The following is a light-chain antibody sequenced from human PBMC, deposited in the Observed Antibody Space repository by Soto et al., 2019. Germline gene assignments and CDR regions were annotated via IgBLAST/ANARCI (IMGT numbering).Light chain of an antibody. CDR1: SSNIGAGFD. CDR3: QSYDRGLRWV. V-gene: IGLV1-40*01. CDR2: ANT. J-gene: IGLJ2*01. Sequence: QSVLTQPPSVSGAPGQRVTISCTGTSSNIGAGFDVNWYQQLPGTAPKLLIYANTNRPSGVPDRFSGSKSGTSASLAIAGIEAEDEADYYCQSYDRGLRWVFGGGTKLTVL.